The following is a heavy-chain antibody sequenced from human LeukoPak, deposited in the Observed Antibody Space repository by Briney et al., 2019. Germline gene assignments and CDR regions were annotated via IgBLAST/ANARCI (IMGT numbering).Heavy chain of an antibody. D-gene: IGHD2-15*01. CDR1: GGSISTSNYY. CDR2: IFYSGST. J-gene: IGHJ6*03. V-gene: IGHV4-39*07. CDR3: ARETDIAGYYYYYMDV. Sequence: SETLSLTCTVSGGSISTSNYYWGWIRQPPGKGLEWIGNIFYSGSTYYSPSLKSRVTISLDTSRNQFSLKLNSVTAADTAVYYCARETDIAGYYYYYMDVWGKGTTVTVSS.